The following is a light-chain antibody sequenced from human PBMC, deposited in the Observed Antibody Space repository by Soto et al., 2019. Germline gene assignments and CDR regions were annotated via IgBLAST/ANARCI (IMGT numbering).Light chain of an antibody. V-gene: IGLV1-40*01. Sequence: QSVLTQPPSVSGAPGQRVTISCTGSSSNFGAGYDVHWYQQLPGTAPKLLIYGSSNRPSGVPDRLSASKSGTSASLAITGLQAEDEGHYYCQSYDKRLTAYVFGTGTKLTVL. CDR3: QSYDKRLTAYV. CDR1: SSNFGAGYD. CDR2: GSS. J-gene: IGLJ1*01.